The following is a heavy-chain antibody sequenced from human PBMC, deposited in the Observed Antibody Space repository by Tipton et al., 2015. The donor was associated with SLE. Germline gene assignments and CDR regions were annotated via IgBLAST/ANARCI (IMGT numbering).Heavy chain of an antibody. Sequence: TLSLTCAVYGGSFSGYYWSWIRQPPGKGLEWIGEINHSGSTNYKPSLKSRVTISVDTSKNQVSLKLRSVTAADTAVYYCARDRIAAAGRDAFDIWGQGTMVTVSS. CDR1: GGSFSGYY. J-gene: IGHJ3*02. D-gene: IGHD6-13*01. V-gene: IGHV4-34*01. CDR2: INHSGST. CDR3: ARDRIAAAGRDAFDI.